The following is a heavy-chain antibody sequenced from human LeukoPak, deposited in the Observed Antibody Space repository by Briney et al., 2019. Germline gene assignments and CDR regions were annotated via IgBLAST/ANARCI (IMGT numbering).Heavy chain of an antibody. V-gene: IGHV4-59*01. D-gene: IGHD3-16*01. CDR1: GGSISSYY. J-gene: IGHJ5*02. CDR2: IYYSGST. CDR3: ARVSPLGGWFDP. Sequence: SETLSLTCTVSGGSISSYYWSWIRQAPGKGLEWIGYIYYSGSTNYNPSLKSRVTISVDTSKNQFSLKLSSVTAADTAVYYCARVSPLGGWFDPWGQGTLVTVSS.